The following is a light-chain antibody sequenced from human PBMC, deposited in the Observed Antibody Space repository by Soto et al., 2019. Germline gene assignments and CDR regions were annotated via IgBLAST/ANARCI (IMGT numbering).Light chain of an antibody. CDR3: KQYNSYWT. CDR1: QSISSW. CDR2: KAS. V-gene: IGKV1-5*03. Sequence: DIQMTQSPSTLSASVGDRVTITCRASQSISSWLAWYQQKPGKAPKVLIYKASSLESGVPSRFSGSGSGTEFTLTISGLQPDDFATYYCKQYNSYWTFGQGTKVEIK. J-gene: IGKJ1*01.